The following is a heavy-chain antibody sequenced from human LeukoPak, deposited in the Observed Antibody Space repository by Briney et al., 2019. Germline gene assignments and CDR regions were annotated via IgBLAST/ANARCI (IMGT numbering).Heavy chain of an antibody. Sequence: GGSLRLSCVASGFTFSSYSMNWVRQAPGKGLEWVSSISSSSSYIYYAGSVKGRFTISRDNAKNSLYLQMNSLRAEDTAVYYCARDPSDSGYDLDYWGQGTLVTVSS. J-gene: IGHJ4*02. V-gene: IGHV3-21*01. CDR2: ISSSSSYI. CDR3: ARDPSDSGYDLDY. D-gene: IGHD5-12*01. CDR1: GFTFSSYS.